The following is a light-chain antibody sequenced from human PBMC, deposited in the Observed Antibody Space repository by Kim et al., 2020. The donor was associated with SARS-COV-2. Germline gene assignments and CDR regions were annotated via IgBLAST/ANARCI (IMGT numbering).Light chain of an antibody. CDR1: QTVNSN. CDR3: QQYNDWPT. Sequence: LSGSAGESVSLSCRDSQTVNSNLAWYQQKPGQAPRLLMYGASTRATGIPTRFSGTGSGTEFTLSISSLQSEDFAVYYCQQYNDWPTFGQGTKLEI. CDR2: GAS. V-gene: IGKV3-15*01. J-gene: IGKJ2*01.